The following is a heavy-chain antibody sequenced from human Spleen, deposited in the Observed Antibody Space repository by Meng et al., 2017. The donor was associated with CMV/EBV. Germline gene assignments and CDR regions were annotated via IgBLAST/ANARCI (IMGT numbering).Heavy chain of an antibody. V-gene: IGHV6-1*01. Sequence: AISGDSVSSNSAAWNWIRQSSSRGLEWLGRTYYRSKWYNDYAVSVKSRITINPDTSKNQFSLQLNSVTPEDTAVYYRARGGFNNGWAWGQGTLVTVSS. J-gene: IGHJ4*02. CDR1: GDSVSSNSAA. CDR3: ARGGFNNGWA. CDR2: TYYRSKWYN. D-gene: IGHD6-19*01.